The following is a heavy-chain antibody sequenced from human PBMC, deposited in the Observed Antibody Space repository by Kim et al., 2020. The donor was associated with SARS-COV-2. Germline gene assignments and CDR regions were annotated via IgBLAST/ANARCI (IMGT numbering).Heavy chain of an antibody. V-gene: IGHV3-64D*09. CDR1: GFTFSSYA. D-gene: IGHD3-3*01. CDR3: VNSAKGQYYDFWSGSLDY. CDR2: ISSNGGST. J-gene: IGHJ4*02. Sequence: GGSLRLSCSASGFTFSSYAMHWVRQAPGKGLEYVSAISSNGGSTYYADSVKGRFTISRDNSKNTLYLQMSSLRAEDTAVYYCVNSAKGQYYDFWSGSLDYWGQGTLVTVSS.